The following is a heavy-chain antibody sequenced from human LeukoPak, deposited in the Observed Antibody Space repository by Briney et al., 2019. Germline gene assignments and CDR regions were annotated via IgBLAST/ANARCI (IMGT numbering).Heavy chain of an antibody. V-gene: IGHV3-20*04. J-gene: IGHJ4*02. CDR3: ARLGDGYTVFDY. CDR2: INWNGDDT. Sequence: GGSLRLSCAAPGFTFDDYGMSWVCQAPGKGLEWVSVINWNGDDTSYADFVKGRFTISRDNPKNSLYLQMNSLRAEDTAFYYCARLGDGYTVFDYWGQGTLVTVSS. D-gene: IGHD5-24*01. CDR1: GFTFDDYG.